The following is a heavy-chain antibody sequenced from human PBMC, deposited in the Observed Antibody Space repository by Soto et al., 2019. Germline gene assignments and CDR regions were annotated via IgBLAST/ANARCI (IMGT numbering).Heavy chain of an antibody. CDR2: ISGSGNYT. D-gene: IGHD4-4*01. CDR3: AGEGINNYNEYYFDS. CDR1: GFTFSTYS. J-gene: IGHJ4*02. Sequence: GVSLRLSCAASGFTFSTYSMNWVRQAPGKGLEWVSSISGSGNYTHYADFLRGRFTISRDNAKTSLYLQMNSLRAEDTAVYYCAGEGINNYNEYYFDSWGQGTVVTVSS. V-gene: IGHV3-21*01.